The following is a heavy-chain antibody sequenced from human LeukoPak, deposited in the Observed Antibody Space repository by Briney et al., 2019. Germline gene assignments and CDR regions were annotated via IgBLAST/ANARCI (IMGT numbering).Heavy chain of an antibody. Sequence: GASLRLSCAASGFTFSNYAMSWVRQAPGKGLEWVSAITGSGGNTYYADSVKGRFTISRDNSKNTVFLQMNSLRAEDTAVYYCAKWGNYDVLTGYYVSDYWGQGTLVTVSS. J-gene: IGHJ4*02. CDR2: ITGSGGNT. CDR1: GFTFSNYA. D-gene: IGHD3-9*01. V-gene: IGHV3-23*01. CDR3: AKWGNYDVLTGYYVSDY.